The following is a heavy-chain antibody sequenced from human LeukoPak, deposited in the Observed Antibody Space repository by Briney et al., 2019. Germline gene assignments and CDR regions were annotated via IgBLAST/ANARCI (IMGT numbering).Heavy chain of an antibody. CDR2: IKQDGSEK. J-gene: IGHJ4*02. D-gene: IGHD4-17*01. V-gene: IGHV3-7*01. Sequence: GGSLRLSCAASGFTFSSYWRSWVRQAPGKGLEWVANIKQDGSEKYYVYSVKGRFTISRDNAKNSLYLQMNSLRAEDPAVYYCARESSTVTTELDYWGQGTLVTVSS. CDR1: GFTFSSYW. CDR3: ARESSTVTTELDY.